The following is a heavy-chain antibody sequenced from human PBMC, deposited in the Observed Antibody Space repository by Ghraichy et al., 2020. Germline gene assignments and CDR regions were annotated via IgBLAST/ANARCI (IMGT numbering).Heavy chain of an antibody. V-gene: IGHV3-23*01. CDR3: AKWGWGLTMVRGVRSEGEP. CDR2: ISGSGGST. Sequence: GGSLRLSCAASGFTFSSYAMSWVRQAPGKGLEWVSAISGSGGSTYYADSVKGRFTISRDNSKNTLYLQMNSLRAEDTAVYYCAKWGWGLTMVRGVRSEGEPWGQGTLVTVSS. D-gene: IGHD3-10*01. J-gene: IGHJ5*02. CDR1: GFTFSSYA.